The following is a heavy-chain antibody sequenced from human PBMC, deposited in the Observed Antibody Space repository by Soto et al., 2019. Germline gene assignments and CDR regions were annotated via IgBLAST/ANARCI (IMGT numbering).Heavy chain of an antibody. CDR3: ARALVTDYNSRDYHYYFAMDV. Sequence: SETLSLTCAVYGGSLSDYYWSWIRQSPGKGLEWIGEIHPSGSPHYSPSLNSRVSMSVDTSKNQFSLRLASVTAADTAVYYCARALVTDYNSRDYHYYFAMDVWGQGTSVTVSS. CDR2: IHPSGSP. V-gene: IGHV4-34*01. D-gene: IGHD3-22*01. CDR1: GGSLSDYY. J-gene: IGHJ6*02.